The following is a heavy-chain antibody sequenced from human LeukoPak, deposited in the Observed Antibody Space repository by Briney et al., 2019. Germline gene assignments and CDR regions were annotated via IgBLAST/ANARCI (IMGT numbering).Heavy chain of an antibody. J-gene: IGHJ4*02. V-gene: IGHV3-7*01. CDR1: GFIFSNYW. D-gene: IGHD5-12*01. CDR2: IKQDGSEK. CDR3: ARKPLSGGYGGTIDY. Sequence: PGGSLRLSCAASGFIFSNYWMSWVRQAPGKGLEWVANIKQDGSEKYYADSVKGRFTISRDNAKNTLYLRMNSLRAEDTAIYYCARKPLSGGYGGTIDYWGQGTLVTVSS.